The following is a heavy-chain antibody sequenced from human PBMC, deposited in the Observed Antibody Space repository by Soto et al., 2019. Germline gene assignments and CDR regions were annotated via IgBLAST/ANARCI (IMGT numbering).Heavy chain of an antibody. Sequence: QSGGSLRLSCAASGFTFSSYAMTWVRQAPGKGLEWVSGVSGTGGRASYADSVKGRFTISRDKSTNTLYLHMNSLRAEGTAVYYCARGSAYRDYELEYWGQATQVTVSS. CDR1: GFTFSSYA. V-gene: IGHV3-23*01. J-gene: IGHJ4*02. D-gene: IGHD4-17*01. CDR3: ARGSAYRDYELEY. CDR2: VSGTGGRA.